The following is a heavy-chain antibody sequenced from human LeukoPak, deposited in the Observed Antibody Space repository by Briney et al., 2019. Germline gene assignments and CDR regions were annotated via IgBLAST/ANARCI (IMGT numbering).Heavy chain of an antibody. J-gene: IGHJ4*02. CDR3: ARERVSYYDSSGYYLGIDY. V-gene: IGHV1-2*02. Sequence: ASVKVSCKASGYTFTGYYMHWVRQAPGQGLEWMGWINPNSGGTNYAQKFQGRVTTTRDTSISTAYMELSRLRSDDTAVYYCARERVSYYDSSGYYLGIDYWGQGTLVTVSS. CDR2: INPNSGGT. D-gene: IGHD3-22*01. CDR1: GYTFTGYY.